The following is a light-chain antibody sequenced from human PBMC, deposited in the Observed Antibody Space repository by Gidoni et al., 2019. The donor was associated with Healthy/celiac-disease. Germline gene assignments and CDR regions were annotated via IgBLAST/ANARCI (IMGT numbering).Light chain of an antibody. Sequence: DIVLTQSPGTLSLSQGERATLSCRASQSVSSSYLAWYQQKPGQAPRLLIYGASSRATGIPDRFSGSGSGTDFTLTISRLEPEDVAVYYCQQYGSSPEYTFGQGTKLEIK. J-gene: IGKJ2*01. CDR2: GAS. CDR3: QQYGSSPEYT. CDR1: QSVSSSY. V-gene: IGKV3-20*01.